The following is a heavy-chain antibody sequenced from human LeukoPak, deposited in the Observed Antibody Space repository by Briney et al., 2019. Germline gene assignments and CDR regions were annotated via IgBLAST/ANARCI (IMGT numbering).Heavy chain of an antibody. CDR2: ISGSGGST. CDR3: ARQLWFGELSRFDAFDI. D-gene: IGHD3-10*01. J-gene: IGHJ3*02. V-gene: IGHV3-23*01. Sequence: GGSLRLSCAASGFTFSTYAMSWVRQAPGKGLEWVSTISGSGGSTYYADSVKGRFTISRDNSKNTLFLQTNSLRAEDTAVYYCARQLWFGELSRFDAFDIWGQGTMVTVSS. CDR1: GFTFSTYA.